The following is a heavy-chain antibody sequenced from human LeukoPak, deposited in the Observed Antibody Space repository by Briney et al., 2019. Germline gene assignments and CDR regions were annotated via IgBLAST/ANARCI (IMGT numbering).Heavy chain of an antibody. CDR2: IYYSGST. V-gene: IGHV4-30-4*07. CDR1: GGSISSGVYS. Sequence: SQTLSLTCAVSGGSISSGVYSWRWIRQPPGKGLEWIGYIYYSGSTYYNPSLKSRVTISVDTSKNQFSLKLRSVTAADTAVYYCARGGAVAGPDWGDAFDIWGQGTMVTVSS. CDR3: ARGGAVAGPDWGDAFDI. J-gene: IGHJ3*02. D-gene: IGHD6-13*01.